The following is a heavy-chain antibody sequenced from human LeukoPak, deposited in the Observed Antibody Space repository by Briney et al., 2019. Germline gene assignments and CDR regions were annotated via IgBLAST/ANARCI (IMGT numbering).Heavy chain of an antibody. D-gene: IGHD5/OR15-5a*01. J-gene: IGHJ6*03. CDR1: EPTFNNYA. Sequence: PGGSLRLSCAASEPTFNNYAMNWVRQSPGKGLEWVATISGSGDTTYYADSVTGRFTISRDNSRNTVFLQMNSLRVDDMAVYYCARALRAAHRPVYTYYYMDVWGKGTTVTVSS. CDR2: ISGSGDTT. V-gene: IGHV3-23*01. CDR3: ARALRAAHRPVYTYYYMDV.